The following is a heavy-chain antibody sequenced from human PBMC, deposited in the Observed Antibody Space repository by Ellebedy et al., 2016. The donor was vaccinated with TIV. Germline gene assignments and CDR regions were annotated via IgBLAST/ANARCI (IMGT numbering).Heavy chain of an antibody. J-gene: IGHJ5*02. CDR3: ARRGSYGDYAVHINNFFDR. V-gene: IGHV3-7*01. CDR1: GFNFNSYW. Sequence: PGGSLRLSCAASGFNFNSYWLGGVRQAPGKGLEWVANIYQAGGEKYYVDSAKGRFTISRDNPKKSLFLQMNSLSAEDTAVYYCARRGSYGDYAVHINNFFDRWGQGTLVTVSS. CDR2: IYQAGGEK. D-gene: IGHD4-17*01.